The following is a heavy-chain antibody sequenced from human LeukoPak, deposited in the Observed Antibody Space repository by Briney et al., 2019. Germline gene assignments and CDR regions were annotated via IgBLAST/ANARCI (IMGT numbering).Heavy chain of an antibody. CDR1: GYTFTGYY. Sequence: ASVKVSCKASGYTFTGYYMHWVRQAPGQGLEWMGWINPNSGGTNYAQKFQGRVAMTRDTSIRTAYMELSRLRSDDTAVYYCARAVVAAAGSFDYWGQGTLVTVSS. CDR3: ARAVVAAAGSFDY. J-gene: IGHJ4*02. CDR2: INPNSGGT. D-gene: IGHD6-13*01. V-gene: IGHV1-2*02.